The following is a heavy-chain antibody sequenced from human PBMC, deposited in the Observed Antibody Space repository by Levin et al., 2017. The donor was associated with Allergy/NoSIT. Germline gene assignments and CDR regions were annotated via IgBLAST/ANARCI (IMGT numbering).Heavy chain of an antibody. CDR3: ARRQYAHDSSGYRLFWGIYGMDV. D-gene: IGHD3-22*01. J-gene: IGHJ6*02. CDR1: GFTFSSYS. V-gene: IGHV3-21*01. CDR2: ISSSSSYI. Sequence: GESLKISCAASGFTFSSYSMNWVRQAPGKGLEWVSSISSSSSYIYYADSVKGRFTISRDNAKNSLYLQMNSLRAEDTAVYYCARRQYAHDSSGYRLFWGIYGMDVWGQGTTVTVSS.